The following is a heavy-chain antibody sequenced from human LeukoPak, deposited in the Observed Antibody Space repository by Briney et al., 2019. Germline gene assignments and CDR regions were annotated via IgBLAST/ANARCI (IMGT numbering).Heavy chain of an antibody. CDR3: AKSGGYGLIDY. V-gene: IGHV4-39*01. Sequence: SETLSLTCTVSGGSISSTSYYWGWIRQPPGKGLEWIGSIYYSGSTYYNASLQSRVTISIETSKNQISLRLNSVTAADTAMYYCAKSGGYGLIDYWGQGTLVTVSS. D-gene: IGHD1-26*01. CDR2: IYYSGST. J-gene: IGHJ4*02. CDR1: GGSISSTSYY.